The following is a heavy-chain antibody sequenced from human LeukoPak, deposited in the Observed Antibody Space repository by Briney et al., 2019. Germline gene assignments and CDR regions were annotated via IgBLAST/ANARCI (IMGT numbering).Heavy chain of an antibody. CDR3: ARGGIVVVPAAMEGGVLYYYYYMDV. V-gene: IGHV1-8*01. J-gene: IGHJ6*03. Sequence: ASVKVSCKASGYTFTSYDINWVRQATGQGLEWMGWMNPNSGNTGYAQKFQGRVTMTRNTSISTAYMELSSLRSEDTAVYYCARGGIVVVPAAMEGGVLYYYYYMDVWGKGTTVTVSS. CDR2: MNPNSGNT. CDR1: GYTFTSYD. D-gene: IGHD2-2*01.